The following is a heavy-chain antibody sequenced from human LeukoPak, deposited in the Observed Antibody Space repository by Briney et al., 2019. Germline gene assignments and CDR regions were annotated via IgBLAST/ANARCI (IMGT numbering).Heavy chain of an antibody. CDR3: ATLLLGYCSSTSCLQYYYGMDV. D-gene: IGHD2-2*01. CDR1: GSTFSHYA. J-gene: IGHJ6*02. V-gene: IGHV3-21*01. CDR2: ISSSSSYI. Sequence: NPGGSLRLSCAPSGSTFSHYAMHWVPQAPGKGLEWVSSISSSSSYIYYADSVKGRFTISRDNAKNSLYLQMNSLRAEDTAVYYCATLLLGYCSSTSCLQYYYGMDVWGQGTTVTVSS.